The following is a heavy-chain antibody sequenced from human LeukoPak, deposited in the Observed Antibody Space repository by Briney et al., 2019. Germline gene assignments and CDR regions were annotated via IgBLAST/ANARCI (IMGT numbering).Heavy chain of an antibody. CDR2: INDDTP. CDR3: AKGDLSGGTFYFDY. D-gene: IGHD2-15*01. V-gene: IGHV3-23*01. Sequence: GGSLRLSCTTSGFSFNTYSMSWVRQAPGKGLEWVSAINDDTPYYTDSVKGRFTISRDNSENTLYLQMNSLRVEDTAVYYCAKGDLSGGTFYFDYWGQGTLVSVSS. CDR1: GFSFNTYS. J-gene: IGHJ4*02.